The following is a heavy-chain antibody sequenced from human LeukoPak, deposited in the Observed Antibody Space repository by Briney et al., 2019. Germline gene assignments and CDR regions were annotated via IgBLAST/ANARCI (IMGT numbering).Heavy chain of an antibody. J-gene: IGHJ3*02. D-gene: IGHD6-19*01. V-gene: IGHV3-48*01. CDR1: GFTFSTYN. CDR3: ANRPTVAVAGMGKAFDI. Sequence: PGGSLRLSCAASGFTFSTYNMNWVRQAPGKGLEWISYIGSSESTTFYADSVKGRFTISRDNAKNSLYLQMNSLRAEDTAVYYCANRPTVAVAGMGKAFDIWGQGTMVTVSS. CDR2: IGSSESTT.